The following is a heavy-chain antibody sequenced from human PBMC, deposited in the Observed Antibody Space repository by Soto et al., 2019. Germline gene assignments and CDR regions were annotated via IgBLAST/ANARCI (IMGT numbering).Heavy chain of an antibody. Sequence: GGSLRLSCAASGFTFSSYSMNWVRQAPGKGLEWVSSISSSSSYIYYADSVKGRSTISRDNAKNSLYLQMNSLRAEDTAVYYCARDRPHVHTTSPYYYGMDVWGQGPTVIVSS. CDR1: GFTFSSYS. J-gene: IGHJ6*02. V-gene: IGHV3-21*01. CDR3: ARDRPHVHTTSPYYYGMDV. CDR2: ISSSSSYI. D-gene: IGHD6-6*01.